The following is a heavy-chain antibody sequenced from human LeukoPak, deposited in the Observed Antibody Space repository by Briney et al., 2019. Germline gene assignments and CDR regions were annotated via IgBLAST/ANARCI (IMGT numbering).Heavy chain of an antibody. J-gene: IGHJ4*02. Sequence: GGSLRLSCAASGFTFSSYAMSWVRQAPGKGLEWVSAISGSGGSTYYADSVKGRFTISRDNSKNTLYLQMNSLRAEDTAVYYCAIQPVGDTDMATFGFDYWGQGTLVTVSS. D-gene: IGHD5-18*01. CDR2: ISGSGGST. CDR1: GFTFSSYA. CDR3: AIQPVGDTDMATFGFDY. V-gene: IGHV3-23*01.